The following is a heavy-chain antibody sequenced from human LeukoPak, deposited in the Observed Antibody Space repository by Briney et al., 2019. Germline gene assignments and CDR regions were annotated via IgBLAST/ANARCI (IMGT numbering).Heavy chain of an antibody. D-gene: IGHD5-24*01. Sequence: GGSLRLSCAASGFAFSSYWMSWVRQAPGKGLEWVSYISSSGSTIYYADSVKGRFTISKDNAKNSLYLQMNSLRAEDTAVYYCARGMRRRWLQVFDYWGQGTLVTVSS. CDR1: GFAFSSYW. V-gene: IGHV3-48*04. CDR3: ARGMRRRWLQVFDY. CDR2: ISSSGSTI. J-gene: IGHJ4*02.